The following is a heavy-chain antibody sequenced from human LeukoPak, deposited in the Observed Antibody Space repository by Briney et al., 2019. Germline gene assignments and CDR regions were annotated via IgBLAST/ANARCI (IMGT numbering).Heavy chain of an antibody. J-gene: IGHJ4*02. CDR2: ISSSSSYT. CDR3: AIGGSSWYDY. V-gene: IGHV3-11*06. D-gene: IGHD6-13*01. Sequence: PGGSLRLSRAASGFTFSDYYMSWIRQAPGKGLEWVSYISSSSSYTNYADSVKGRFTISRDSAKNSLYLQMNSLRAEDTAVYYCAIGGSSWYDYWGQGTLVTVSS. CDR1: GFTFSDYY.